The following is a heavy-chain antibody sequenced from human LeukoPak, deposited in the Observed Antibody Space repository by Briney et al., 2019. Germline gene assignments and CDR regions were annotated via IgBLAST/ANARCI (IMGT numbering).Heavy chain of an antibody. CDR1: GYSFTSYW. CDR2: IYPADSDT. V-gene: IGHV5-51*01. J-gene: IGHJ4*02. D-gene: IGHD3-22*01. Sequence: GESLKISCKASGYSFTSYWIGWVRQMPGKGLEWMGIIYPADSDTRYSPSFQGQVTISADRSIGTAYLQWSSLKASDTAMYYRARHGYYDTSGYYWYYWGQGTLVTVSS. CDR3: ARHGYYDTSGYYWYY.